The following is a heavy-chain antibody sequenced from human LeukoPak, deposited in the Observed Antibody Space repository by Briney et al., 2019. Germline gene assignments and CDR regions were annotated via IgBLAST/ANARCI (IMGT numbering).Heavy chain of an antibody. CDR2: IYYSGST. J-gene: IGHJ3*02. CDR3: ARGGKEVTIFGVVTNDHAFDI. V-gene: IGHV4-39*07. CDR1: GGSISSSSYY. Sequence: PSETLSLTCTVSGGSISSSSYYWGWIRQPPGKGLEWIGSIYYSGSTYYNPSLKSRVTISVDRSKNQFSLKLSSVTAADTAVYYCARGGKEVTIFGVVTNDHAFDIWGHGTMVTVSS. D-gene: IGHD3-3*01.